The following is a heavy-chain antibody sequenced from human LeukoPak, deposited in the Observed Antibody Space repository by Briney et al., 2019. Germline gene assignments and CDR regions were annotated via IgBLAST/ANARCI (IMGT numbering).Heavy chain of an antibody. V-gene: IGHV3-23*01. CDR3: STDFWRLDY. D-gene: IGHD1-1*01. Sequence: GGSLRLSCAASGFTFSSYAMNWVRQAPEKGLEWVSAISGSGGRTYYADSVKGRFTISRDNSKNTLYLQMNSLRVEDTAVYYCSTDFWRLDYWGRGTLVTVSS. CDR2: ISGSGGRT. J-gene: IGHJ4*02. CDR1: GFTFSSYA.